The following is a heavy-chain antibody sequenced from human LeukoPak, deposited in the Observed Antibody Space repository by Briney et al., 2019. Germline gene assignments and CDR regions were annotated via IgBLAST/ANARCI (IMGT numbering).Heavy chain of an antibody. D-gene: IGHD1-14*01. Sequence: SETLSLTCAVYGGSFSGYYWSWIRQPPGKGLEWIGEINHSGSTNYNPSLKSRVTISVDTSKNQFSLKLRSVTAVDTAVYYCARDQISINALDMWGQGTMVTVSS. CDR3: ARDQISINALDM. CDR1: GGSFSGYY. CDR2: INHSGST. V-gene: IGHV4-34*01. J-gene: IGHJ3*02.